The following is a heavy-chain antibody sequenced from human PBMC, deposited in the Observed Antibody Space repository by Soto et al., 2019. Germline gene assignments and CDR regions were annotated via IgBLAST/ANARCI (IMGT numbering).Heavy chain of an antibody. D-gene: IGHD2-15*01. CDR1: GYTFTSYG. Sequence: ASVKVSCKASGYTFTSYGISWVRQAPGQGIEWMGWISAYNGNTNYAQKLQGRVTMTTDTSTSTAYMELRSLRSDDTAVYYCACDRFREYCSGSSYHKFDYWGQGTLVTVS. CDR2: ISAYNGNT. CDR3: ACDRFREYCSGSSYHKFDY. J-gene: IGHJ4*02. V-gene: IGHV1-18*01.